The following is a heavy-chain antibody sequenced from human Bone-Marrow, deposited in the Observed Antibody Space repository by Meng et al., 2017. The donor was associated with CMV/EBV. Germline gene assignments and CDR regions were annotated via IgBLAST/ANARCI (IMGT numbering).Heavy chain of an antibody. Sequence: ASVKVSCKASGYTFTGYYMHWVRQAPGQGLEWMGWINPNSGGTNYAQKFQGRVTMTRDTSISTAYMELSRLRSDDTAVYYCARTPSSSSLGFSWGQGTLVTLSS. CDR1: GYTFTGYY. V-gene: IGHV1-2*02. CDR3: ARTPSSSSLGFS. J-gene: IGHJ5*02. D-gene: IGHD6-6*01. CDR2: INPNSGGT.